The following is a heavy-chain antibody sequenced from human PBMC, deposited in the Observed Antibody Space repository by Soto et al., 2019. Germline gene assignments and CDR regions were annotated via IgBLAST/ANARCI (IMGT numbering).Heavy chain of an antibody. Sequence: EIQLVESGGGVVQPGGSLRLSCVASGLSVNYNDMSWVRQNPGKGLEWVSVIYSGGATYYADSVTGRFTIFRDISNDTLYLQMNSLRADDTAVYYCARDPTVTTPRYFTLWGHGTLVTVSS. CDR2: IYSGGAT. V-gene: IGHV3-66*01. CDR1: GLSVNYND. CDR3: ARDPTVTTPRYFTL. D-gene: IGHD4-17*01. J-gene: IGHJ4*01.